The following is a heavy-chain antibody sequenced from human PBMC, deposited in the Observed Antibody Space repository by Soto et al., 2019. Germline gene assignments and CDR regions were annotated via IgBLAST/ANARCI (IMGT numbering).Heavy chain of an antibody. CDR3: ARGATAGDCAVHY. J-gene: IGHJ4*02. CDR1: GGTFSTYT. CDR2: IIPVLDKA. V-gene: IGHV1-69*02. Sequence: QVQLVQSGAEVKKPGSSVKVSCKTSGGTFSTYTLSWVRQAAGQGLEWMGRIIPVLDKANYAQKFQGRVTITADRSTSTAYIELSSLRSEDTAIYYCARGATAGDCAVHYWGLGTVVSVSS. D-gene: IGHD2-21*01.